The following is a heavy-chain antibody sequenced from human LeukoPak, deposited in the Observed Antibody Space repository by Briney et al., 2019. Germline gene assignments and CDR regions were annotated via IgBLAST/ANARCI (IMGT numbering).Heavy chain of an antibody. Sequence: AGGSLRLSCAASGFTFSSYSMNLVRQAPGKGLEWDSSISSSSSYVYYADSVKGRFTIPRDNAKNSLYLQMNSLRAEDTAVYYCARDRDPYGGKPFDYWGQGTLATVSS. CDR3: ARDRDPYGGKPFDY. D-gene: IGHD4/OR15-4a*01. CDR2: ISSSSSYV. CDR1: GFTFSSYS. J-gene: IGHJ4*02. V-gene: IGHV3-21*01.